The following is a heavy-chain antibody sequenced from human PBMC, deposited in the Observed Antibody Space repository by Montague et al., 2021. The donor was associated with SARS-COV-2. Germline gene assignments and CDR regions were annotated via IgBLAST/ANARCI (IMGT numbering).Heavy chain of an antibody. J-gene: IGHJ4*02. Sequence: SLRLSCAASGFTFSSYAMHWVRQAPGKGLEWVAVISYDGSNTYYADSVKGRFTISRDNSKNTLYLQMNSLRAEDTAVYYCAALGYCSSTSCPLWGQGTLVTVSS. D-gene: IGHD2-2*01. V-gene: IGHV3-30-3*01. CDR1: GFTFSSYA. CDR3: AALGYCSSTSCPL. CDR2: ISYDGSNT.